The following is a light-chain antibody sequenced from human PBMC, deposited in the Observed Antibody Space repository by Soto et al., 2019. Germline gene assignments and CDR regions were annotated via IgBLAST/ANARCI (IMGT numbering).Light chain of an antibody. CDR3: QQCGSSLWT. Sequence: DIVLTQSPGTLPLSPGERATLSCRASQSVSSSYLAWYQQKPGQAPRLLIYGASSRATGIPDRYSGSGSGTDFTLTISRLEPEDFAVYYCQQCGSSLWTFGQGTKVEIK. CDR2: GAS. V-gene: IGKV3-20*01. J-gene: IGKJ1*01. CDR1: QSVSSSY.